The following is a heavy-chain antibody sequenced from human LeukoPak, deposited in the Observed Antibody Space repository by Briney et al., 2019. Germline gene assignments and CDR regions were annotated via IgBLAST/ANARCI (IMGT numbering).Heavy chain of an antibody. CDR2: IYYSGST. D-gene: IGHD3-16*02. V-gene: IGHV4-59*01. CDR1: GGSISSYY. J-gene: IGHJ6*03. CDR3: ARVAGLRYYKDV. Sequence: PSETLSLTCTVSGGSISSYYWSWIRQPPGKGLEWIGYIYYSGSTRYNPSLKSRVTILVDTSKKEFSLKLSSVTAADTAVYYCARVAGLRYYKDVWGTGTTVTVSS.